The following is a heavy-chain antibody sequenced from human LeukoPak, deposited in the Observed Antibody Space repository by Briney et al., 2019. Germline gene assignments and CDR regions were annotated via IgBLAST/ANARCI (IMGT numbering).Heavy chain of an antibody. CDR3: ARDKNTAMARRYYFDY. J-gene: IGHJ4*02. CDR2: IIPIFGTA. D-gene: IGHD5-18*01. V-gene: IGHV1-69*13. Sequence: ASVKVSCKASGGSFSSHAISWVRQAPGQGLEWMGGIIPIFGTANYAEKFQGRVTITADDSTSTDYMELSSLRSEDTAVYYCARDKNTAMARRYYFDYWGQGTLVTVSS. CDR1: GGSFSSHA.